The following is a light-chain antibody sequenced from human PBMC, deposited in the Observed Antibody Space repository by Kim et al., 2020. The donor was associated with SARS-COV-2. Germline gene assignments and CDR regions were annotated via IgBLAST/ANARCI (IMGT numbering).Light chain of an antibody. CDR3: QQDYSSPYT. Sequence: RATINCKSSQSLLHIAYNENFLALHRHNPGQPPKVLIYWPSTRDSRVPDRFSDIGSATDFTLPIYSLQADDVTVYFYQQDYSSPYTFGQRSKLEIK. CDR2: WPS. CDR1: QSLLHIAYNENF. V-gene: IGKV4-1*01. J-gene: IGKJ2*01.